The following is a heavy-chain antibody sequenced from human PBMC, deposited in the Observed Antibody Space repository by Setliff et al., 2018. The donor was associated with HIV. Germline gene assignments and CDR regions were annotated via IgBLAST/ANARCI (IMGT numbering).Heavy chain of an antibody. D-gene: IGHD3-3*01. Sequence: SETLSLTCAVSGGSIGGTHYWHWVRQPPGRGLEWIGDIHHSGNTNYNPSLKSRVTISVDTSKSQFSLKLNSVTAADTAVYYCARDQSDWFYWGQGTLVTVSS. CDR2: IHHSGNT. V-gene: IGHV4-4*02. CDR1: GGSIGGTHY. J-gene: IGHJ4*02. CDR3: ARDQSDWFY.